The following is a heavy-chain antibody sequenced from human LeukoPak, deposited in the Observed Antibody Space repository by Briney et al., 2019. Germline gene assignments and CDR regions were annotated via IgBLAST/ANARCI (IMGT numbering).Heavy chain of an antibody. D-gene: IGHD3-22*01. CDR2: ISAYNGNT. CDR1: GHTFTSYG. Sequence: ASVKVSCKTSGHTFTSYGISWVRQAPGQGLEWMGWISAYNGNTNYAQKLQGRVTMTTDTSTSTAYMELRSLRSDDTAVYYCARDLPYYYDSSGYYRPSLGYWGQGTLVTVSS. V-gene: IGHV1-18*01. CDR3: ARDLPYYYDSSGYYRPSLGY. J-gene: IGHJ4*02.